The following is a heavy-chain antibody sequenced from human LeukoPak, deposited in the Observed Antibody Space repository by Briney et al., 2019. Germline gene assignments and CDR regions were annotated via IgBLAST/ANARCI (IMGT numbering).Heavy chain of an antibody. D-gene: IGHD5-24*01. CDR3: AKMAHRDDAFDI. CDR2: IRYDGSNK. Sequence: GSLRLSCAASGFTFSSYGMHWVRQAPGKGLEWVAFIRYDGSNKYYADSVKGRFTISRDNSKNTLYLQMNSLRAEDTAVYYCAKMAHRDDAFDIWGQGTMVTVSS. V-gene: IGHV3-30*02. CDR1: GFTFSSYG. J-gene: IGHJ3*02.